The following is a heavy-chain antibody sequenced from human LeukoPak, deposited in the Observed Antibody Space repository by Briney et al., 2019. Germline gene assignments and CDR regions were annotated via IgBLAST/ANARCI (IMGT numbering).Heavy chain of an antibody. CDR1: GGSFSGYY. CDR2: INHSGST. CDR3: ARGRSSSWYVKRNYYYYYYMDV. Sequence: SETLSLTCAVYGGSFSGYYWSWIRQPPGKGLEWIGEINHSGSTNYNPSLKSRVTISVDTSQNQFSLKLSSVTAADTAVYYCARGRSSSWYVKRNYYYYYYMDVWGKGTTVTVSS. V-gene: IGHV4-34*01. D-gene: IGHD6-13*01. J-gene: IGHJ6*03.